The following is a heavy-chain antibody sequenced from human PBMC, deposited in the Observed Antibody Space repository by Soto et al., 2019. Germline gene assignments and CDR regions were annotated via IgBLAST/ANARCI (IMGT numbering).Heavy chain of an antibody. Sequence: QVQLQESGPGLVKPSQTLSLTCTVSGGSISSGGYYWSWIRQHPGKGLEWIGYIYYSGSTYYNPSLKSRVTISVDTSKNQFSLKLSSVTAADTAVYYCARGGENYYGSGRDSNYFDYWGQGTLVTVSS. V-gene: IGHV4-31*03. CDR2: IYYSGST. J-gene: IGHJ4*02. CDR1: GGSISSGGYY. D-gene: IGHD3-10*01. CDR3: ARGGENYYGSGRDSNYFDY.